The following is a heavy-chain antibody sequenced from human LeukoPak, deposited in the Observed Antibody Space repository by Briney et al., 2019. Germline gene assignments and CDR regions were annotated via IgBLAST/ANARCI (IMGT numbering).Heavy chain of an antibody. D-gene: IGHD4-17*01. CDR3: ARDEYPPLGDYGDYYRGYYFDY. CDR2: IIPIFGTA. CDR1: GYTFTGYY. J-gene: IGHJ4*02. Sequence: GASVKVSCKASGYTFTGYYMHWVRQAPGQGLEWMGRIIPIFGTANYAQKFQGRVTITTDESTSTAYMELSSLRSEDTAVYYCARDEYPPLGDYGDYYRGYYFDYWGQGTLVTVSS. V-gene: IGHV1-69*05.